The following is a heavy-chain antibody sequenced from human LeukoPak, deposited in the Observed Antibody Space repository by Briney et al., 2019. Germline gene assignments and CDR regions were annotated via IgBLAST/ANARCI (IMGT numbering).Heavy chain of an antibody. CDR2: INPAADGDT. Sequence: ASVKVSCKTSGYTFTTYFIHWVRQAPGQGLEWRGIINPAADGDTTYAQKFKGRVTMTRDTSTSTVYMELSSLRSEDAAMYYCAREIPGGSPDYWGQGTLVTVSS. CDR3: AREIPGGSPDY. D-gene: IGHD1-26*01. J-gene: IGHJ4*02. V-gene: IGHV1-46*01. CDR1: GYTFTTYF.